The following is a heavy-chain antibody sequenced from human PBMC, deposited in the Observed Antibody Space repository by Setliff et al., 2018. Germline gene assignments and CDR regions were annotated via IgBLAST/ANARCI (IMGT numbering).Heavy chain of an antibody. J-gene: IGHJ4*02. Sequence: PGESLKISCAVSGFTFSGSAMHWVRRASGKGLEWVGRIRSKANSYATAYAASVKGRFTISRDDSKNTAYLQMNSLKTEDTAVYYCFIVVVVAAHYWGQGTLVTVSS. CDR2: IRSKANSYAT. CDR3: FIVVVVAAHY. V-gene: IGHV3-73*01. D-gene: IGHD2-15*01. CDR1: GFTFSGSA.